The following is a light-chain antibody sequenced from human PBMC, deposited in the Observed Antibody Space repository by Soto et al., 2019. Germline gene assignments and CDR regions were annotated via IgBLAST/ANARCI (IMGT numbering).Light chain of an antibody. CDR3: QQYGYSPPT. CDR2: GAS. J-gene: IGKJ1*01. Sequence: EIVLTQSPGTLSLSPGERATLSCRASQSVTSNYLAWYQQEPGQAPRLLIYGASSRATGIPDRFSGSGSGTDFTLTISRLEPEDFALYYCQQYGYSPPTFGLGTKVDIK. V-gene: IGKV3-20*01. CDR1: QSVTSNY.